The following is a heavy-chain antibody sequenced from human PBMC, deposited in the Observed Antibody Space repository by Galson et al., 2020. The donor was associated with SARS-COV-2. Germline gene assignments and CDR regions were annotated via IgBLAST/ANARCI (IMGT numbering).Heavy chain of an antibody. CDR2: ISYDGSNK. V-gene: IGHV3-30*04. CDR3: ARELIPEYGMDV. Sequence: GGSLRLSCAASGFTFSSYAMHWVRQAPGKGLEWVAVISYDGSNKYYADSVKGRFTISRDNSKNTLYLQMNSLRAEDTAVYYCARELIPEYGMDVWGQGTTVTVSS. J-gene: IGHJ6*02. CDR1: GFTFSSYA.